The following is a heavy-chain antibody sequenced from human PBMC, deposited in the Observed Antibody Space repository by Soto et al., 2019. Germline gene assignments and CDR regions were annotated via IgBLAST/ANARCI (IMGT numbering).Heavy chain of an antibody. CDR1: GYTFSSYG. V-gene: IGHV1-18*01. CDR2: ISAYNGNT. J-gene: IGHJ5*02. CDR3: ARKVADRGWFDP. D-gene: IGHD6-19*01. Sequence: ASVKVSCKASGYTFSSYGISWVRQAPGQGLEWMGWISAYNGNTNYAQKLQGRVTMTTDTSTSTAYMELRSLRSDDTAVYYCARKVADRGWFDPWGQGTLVTVSS.